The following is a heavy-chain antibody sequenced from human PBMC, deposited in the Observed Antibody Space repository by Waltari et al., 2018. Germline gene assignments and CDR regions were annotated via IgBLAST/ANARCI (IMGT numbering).Heavy chain of an antibody. CDR3: ARDDTVNEGGMDV. D-gene: IGHD4-17*01. CDR2: IWYDGSNK. Sequence: QVPLVESGGGVVQPGRSLRLSCAASAFPFSSSGLPWVLQAPGKGREWVAVIWYDGSNKYYADSVKGRFTISRDNSKNTLYLQMNSLRAEDTAVYYCARDDTVNEGGMDVWGQGTTVTVSS. J-gene: IGHJ6*02. CDR1: AFPFSSSG. V-gene: IGHV3-33*01.